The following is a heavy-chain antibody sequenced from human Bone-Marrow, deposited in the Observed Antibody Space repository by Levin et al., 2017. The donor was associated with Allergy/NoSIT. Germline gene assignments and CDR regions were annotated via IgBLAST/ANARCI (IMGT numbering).Heavy chain of an antibody. D-gene: IGHD2-15*01. CDR2: IYHSGST. J-gene: IGHJ3*02. CDR1: GYSISSGYY. Sequence: SQTLSLTCAVSGYSISSGYYWGWIRQPPGKGLEWIGSIYHSGSTYYNPSLKSRVTISVDTSKNQFSLKLSSVTAADTAVYYCARDGKGYCSGGSCSDAFDIWGQGTMVTVSS. V-gene: IGHV4-38-2*02. CDR3: ARDGKGYCSGGSCSDAFDI.